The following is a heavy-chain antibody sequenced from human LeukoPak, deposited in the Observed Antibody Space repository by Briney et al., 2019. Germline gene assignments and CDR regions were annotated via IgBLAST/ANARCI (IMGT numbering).Heavy chain of an antibody. Sequence: GGSLRLSCAASGFTFSSYGMSWVRQAPGKGLNWVAFIRYDGNNKYYADSVKGRFTISRDNSKNTLYLQMNSLRAEDTAVYYCAKPYYDNWFDPWGQGTLVTVSS. CDR1: GFTFSSYG. J-gene: IGHJ5*02. D-gene: IGHD3-3*01. CDR3: AKPYYDNWFDP. V-gene: IGHV3-30*02. CDR2: IRYDGNNK.